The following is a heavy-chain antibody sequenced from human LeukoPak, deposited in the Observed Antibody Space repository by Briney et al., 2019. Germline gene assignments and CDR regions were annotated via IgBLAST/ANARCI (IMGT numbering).Heavy chain of an antibody. D-gene: IGHD6-13*01. CDR2: IINSGST. J-gene: IGHJ5*02. V-gene: IGHV4-34*12. CDR1: GGSFSGYY. CDR3: AREGPRGIAAAGINLFDP. Sequence: SETLSLTCAVYGGSFSGYYWSWIRQPPGKGLEWIGEIINSGSTNYNPPLKSRVTISVDTSKNQFSLKLSSVTAADTAVYYCAREGPRGIAAAGINLFDPWGQGTLVTVSS.